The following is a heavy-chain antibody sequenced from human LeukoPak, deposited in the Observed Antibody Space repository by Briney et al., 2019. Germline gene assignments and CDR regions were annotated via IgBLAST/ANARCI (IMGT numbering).Heavy chain of an antibody. CDR2: LYYSGST. Sequence: SETLSLTCTVSGHSISSGYFWGWIRQPPGKGLEWIGYLYYSGSTNYNPSLKSRVTISVDTSKNQFSLKLSSVTAADTAVYYCARAGGTYLGYWYFDLWGRGTLVTVSS. CDR3: ARAGGTYLGYWYFDL. V-gene: IGHV4-61*01. CDR1: GHSISSGYF. D-gene: IGHD1-26*01. J-gene: IGHJ2*01.